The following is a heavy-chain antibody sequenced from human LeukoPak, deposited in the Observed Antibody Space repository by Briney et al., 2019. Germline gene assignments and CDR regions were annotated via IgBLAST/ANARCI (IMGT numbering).Heavy chain of an antibody. CDR2: ISSSSSTI. D-gene: IGHD3-10*01. Sequence: GGSLRLSCAASGFTFSSYGMHWVRQAPGKELEWVAHISSSSSTIHYADSVKGRFTISRDNAKSSLYLQMNSLRAEDTAVYHCTREDGFGSAFSYWGQGTLVTVSS. CDR3: TREDGFGSAFSY. J-gene: IGHJ1*01. V-gene: IGHV3-48*04. CDR1: GFTFSSYG.